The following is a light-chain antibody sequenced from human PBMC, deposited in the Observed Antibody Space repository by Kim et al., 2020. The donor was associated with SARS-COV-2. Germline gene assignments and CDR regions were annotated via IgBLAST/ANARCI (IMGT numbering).Light chain of an antibody. CDR3: QQSYSTPWT. V-gene: IGKV4-1*01. CDR2: WAS. Sequence: DIVMTQSPDSLAVSLGGRATINCKSSQSVLYSSNNENYLTWYQQKPGQPPKLLIYWASTRESGVPDRFSGSGSGTDFTLTISSLQAEDVAVYYCQQSYSTPWTFGQGTKVEIK. J-gene: IGKJ1*01. CDR1: QSVLYSSNNENY.